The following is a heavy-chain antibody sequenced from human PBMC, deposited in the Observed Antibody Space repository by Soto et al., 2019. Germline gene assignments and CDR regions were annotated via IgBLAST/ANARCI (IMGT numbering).Heavy chain of an antibody. D-gene: IGHD2-2*01. V-gene: IGHV3-30*18. CDR1: GLTFSSFG. Sequence: QVQLVESGGGVVQPGRSLRLSCAASGLTFSSFGIHWVRQAPGKGLEWVAVISYDGSNKYFADSVKGRFTISRDNSKNTVYLQKNSLRAEDTAVYHCTKQVVPHTNAFDLWGQGTMVTVSS. CDR2: ISYDGSNK. CDR3: TKQVVPHTNAFDL. J-gene: IGHJ3*01.